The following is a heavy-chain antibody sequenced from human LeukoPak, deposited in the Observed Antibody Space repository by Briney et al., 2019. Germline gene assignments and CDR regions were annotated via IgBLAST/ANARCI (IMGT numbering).Heavy chain of an antibody. J-gene: IGHJ3*02. CDR3: ARDPLGADAFDI. CDR2: IYYGGST. Sequence: SETLSLTCTASGGSISSYYWSWIRQPPGKGLEWIGYIYYGGSTDYNPSLKSRVTISVDTSKNQFSLKLSSVTAADTAVYYCARDPLGADAFDIWGQGTMVTVSS. CDR1: GGSISSYY. V-gene: IGHV4-59*01. D-gene: IGHD1-26*01.